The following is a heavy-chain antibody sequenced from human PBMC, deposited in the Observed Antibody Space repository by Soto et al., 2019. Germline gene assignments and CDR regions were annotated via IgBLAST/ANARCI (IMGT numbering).Heavy chain of an antibody. Sequence: PSETLSLTCAIYIGGYYWTWIRQHPGKGLEWIGYIYHTGKTYYNPSLESRVTMSVDTSKNQFSLKLASVTAADTAVYYCARDGSSTANWIDPWGQGTLVTVSS. V-gene: IGHV4-31*11. J-gene: IGHJ5*02. CDR1: IYIGGYY. CDR2: IYHTGKT. D-gene: IGHD2-2*01. CDR3: ARDGSSTANWIDP.